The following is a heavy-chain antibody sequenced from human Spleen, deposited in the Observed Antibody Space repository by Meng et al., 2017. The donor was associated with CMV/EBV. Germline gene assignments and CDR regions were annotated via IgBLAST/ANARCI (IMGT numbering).Heavy chain of an antibody. CDR3: ARSMLEVNRYYYGMDV. D-gene: IGHD3-3*01. J-gene: IGHJ6*04. CDR2: ISATGGST. V-gene: IGHV3-23*02. CDR1: GFTFGDFA. Sequence: ETLSLTCAASGFTFGDFAMNWVRQAPGKGLEWVSAISATGGSTYYGDSVKGRFTMSRDNSKNTLYLQINSLRAEDTAVYYCARSMLEVNRYYYGMDVWGEGTPVTVSS.